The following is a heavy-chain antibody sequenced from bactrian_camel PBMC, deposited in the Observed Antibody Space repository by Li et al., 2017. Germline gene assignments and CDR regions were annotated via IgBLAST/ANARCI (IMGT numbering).Heavy chain of an antibody. J-gene: IGHJ4*01. CDR2: IYTGTGNT. V-gene: IGHV3S54*01. CDR1: GYIDIHRIHC. D-gene: IGHD1*01. CDR3: ATATDCRWTGYPTWTPMANH. Sequence: QVQLVESGGGSVQAGGSLKLSCAASGYIDIHRIHCMGWFRQAPGKEREAVAGIYTGTGNTVYAASVRGRFTISQDKAKNTVYLRMNNLKVEDTATYYCATATDCRWTGYPTWTPMANHWGQGTQVTVS.